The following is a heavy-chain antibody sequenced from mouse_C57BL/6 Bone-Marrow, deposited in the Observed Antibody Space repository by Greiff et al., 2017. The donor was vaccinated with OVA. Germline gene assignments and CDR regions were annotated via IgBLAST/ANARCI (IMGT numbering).Heavy chain of an antibody. Sequence: EVKLQESGPGMVKPSQSLSLTCTVTGYSITSGYDWHWIRHFPGNKLEWMGYISYSGSTNYNPSLKSRISITHDTSKNHFFLKLNSVTTEDTATYYCARTPLRIWYFDVWGTGTTVTVSS. J-gene: IGHJ1*03. CDR1: GYSITSGYD. D-gene: IGHD1-1*01. V-gene: IGHV3-1*01. CDR3: ARTPLRIWYFDV. CDR2: ISYSGST.